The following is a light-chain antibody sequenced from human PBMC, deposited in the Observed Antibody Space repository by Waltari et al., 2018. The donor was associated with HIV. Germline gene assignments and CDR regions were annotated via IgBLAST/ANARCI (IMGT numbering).Light chain of an antibody. V-gene: IGKV4-1*01. Sequence: DIVMTQSPDSLAVSLGERATINCKSSQSVLYSSNNKNYLAWYQQKPGQPPELLIYWASTRESGVPSRFSGSGSGTDFTLTISSLQAEDVAVYYCQQYYSTPPMYTFGQGTKLEIK. CDR3: QQYYSTPPMYT. CDR1: QSVLYSSNNKNY. CDR2: WAS. J-gene: IGKJ2*01.